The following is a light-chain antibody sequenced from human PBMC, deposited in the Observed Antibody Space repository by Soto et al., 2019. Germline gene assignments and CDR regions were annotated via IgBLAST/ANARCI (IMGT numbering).Light chain of an antibody. J-gene: IGLJ2*01. V-gene: IGLV2-14*03. Sequence: QSVLTQPASVSGSPGQSITISCTGTSSDVGGYNYVSWYQHYPGKAPKLMIYDVSNRPSGVSNRFSGSKSDNTASLTISGLQAEDEADYYCSSYTTSSTLVVFGEGTKLTVL. CDR1: SSDVGGYNY. CDR2: DVS. CDR3: SSYTTSSTLVV.